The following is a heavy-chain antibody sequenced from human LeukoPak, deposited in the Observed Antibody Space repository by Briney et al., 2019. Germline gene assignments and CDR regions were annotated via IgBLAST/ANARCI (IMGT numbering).Heavy chain of an antibody. CDR2: IGSDVRT. CDR1: GFTFSSNA. V-gene: IGHV3-23*01. J-gene: IGHJ6*03. D-gene: IGHD6-19*01. CDR3: ARSSGWYHRGPDYYYYYMDV. Sequence: GGSLRLSCEASGFTFSSNAMSWVRQAPGKGLEWVSGIGSDVRTHYADSVKSRFTISRDNAKNSLYLQMNSLRAEDTAVYYCARSSGWYHRGPDYYYYYMDVWGKGTTVTVS.